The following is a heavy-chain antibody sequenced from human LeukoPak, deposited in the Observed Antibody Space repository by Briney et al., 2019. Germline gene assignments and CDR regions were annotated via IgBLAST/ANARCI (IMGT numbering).Heavy chain of an antibody. CDR1: GFNFGDFA. Sequence: GGPLRLSCIGSGFNFGDFAMSWVRQVPGRSPEFVSSISDTGKIVFYTDTVRGRATVSRDNSKSTLYLQLSDVRGDDTAVYYCDNGEWWGPGTQVVVSS. J-gene: IGHJ4*02. CDR3: DNGEW. V-gene: IGHV3-23*01. D-gene: IGHD3-3*01. CDR2: ISDTGKIV.